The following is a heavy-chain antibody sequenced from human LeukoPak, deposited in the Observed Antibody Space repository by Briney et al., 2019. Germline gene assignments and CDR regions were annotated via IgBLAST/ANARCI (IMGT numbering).Heavy chain of an antibody. V-gene: IGHV1-69*13. D-gene: IGHD3-22*01. J-gene: IGHJ4*02. CDR3: ARGPYYDSSGYRSYYFDY. CDR2: IIPIFGTA. Sequence: SVKVSCKASGGTFSSYAISWVRQAPGQGLEWMGGIIPIFGTANYAQKFQGRVTITADESTSTAYMELSSLRSEDTAVYYCARGPYYDSSGYRSYYFDYWGQGTLVTVSS. CDR1: GGTFSSYA.